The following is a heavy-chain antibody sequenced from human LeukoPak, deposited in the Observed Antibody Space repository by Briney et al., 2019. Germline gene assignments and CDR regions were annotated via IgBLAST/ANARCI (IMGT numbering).Heavy chain of an antibody. D-gene: IGHD1-26*01. CDR2: IWYDGSNK. CDR3: ARARGRKTDAFDI. Sequence: PGRSLRLSCAASGFTFSSYGMHWVRQAPCKGLEWVAVIWYDGSNKYYAASVKGQFTISRDNSKNTLYLQMNSLRAEDTAVYYCARARGRKTDAFDIWGQGTMVTVSS. CDR1: GFTFSSYG. V-gene: IGHV3-33*01. J-gene: IGHJ3*02.